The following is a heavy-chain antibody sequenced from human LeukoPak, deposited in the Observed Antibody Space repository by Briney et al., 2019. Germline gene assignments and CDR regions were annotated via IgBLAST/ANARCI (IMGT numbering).Heavy chain of an antibody. CDR2: IRGKSSSYAT. CDR3: ASGSTQYSSGWGPYDY. V-gene: IGHV3-73*01. Sequence: GGSLRLSCAASGFTFSGSAMHWVRQASGKGLEWVGRIRGKSSSYATAYDESVKGRFTISRDDSKNTAYLQMNSLKTEDTAVYYCASGSTQYSSGWGPYDYWGQGTLATVSS. J-gene: IGHJ4*02. CDR1: GFTFSGSA. D-gene: IGHD6-19*01.